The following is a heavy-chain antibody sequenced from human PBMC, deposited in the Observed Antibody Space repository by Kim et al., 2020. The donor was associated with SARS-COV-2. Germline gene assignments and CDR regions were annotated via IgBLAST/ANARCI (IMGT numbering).Heavy chain of an antibody. CDR1: GLSFRTSG. Sequence: GGSLRLSCATSGLSFRTSGMHWVRQVPGRGLEWVAMIWSDGSKKYYGDSVEGRFTISRDDSKNTVYLQMNSLRAEDTAVYYCARDKWERYFDYWGQGTLV. CDR3: ARDKWERYFDY. J-gene: IGHJ4*02. D-gene: IGHD1-26*01. CDR2: IWSDGSKK. V-gene: IGHV3-33*01.